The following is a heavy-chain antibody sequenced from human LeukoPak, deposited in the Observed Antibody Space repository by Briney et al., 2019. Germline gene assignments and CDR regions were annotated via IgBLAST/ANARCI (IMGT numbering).Heavy chain of an antibody. D-gene: IGHD6-13*01. Sequence: PGGSLRLSCAASGFTFSSYSMNWVRQAPGKGLEWVSYISSSSATIYYADSVKGRFTISRDNAKNSLSLQMNSLRAEDTAVYYCAKLTGYSLNWFDPWGQGTLVTVSS. CDR2: ISSSSATI. CDR3: AKLTGYSLNWFDP. CDR1: GFTFSSYS. V-gene: IGHV3-48*01. J-gene: IGHJ5*02.